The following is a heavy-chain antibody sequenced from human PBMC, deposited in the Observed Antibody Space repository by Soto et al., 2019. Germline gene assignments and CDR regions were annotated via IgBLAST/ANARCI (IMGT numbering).Heavy chain of an antibody. CDR2: IYHSGST. CDR3: ARGAGAGGIDY. J-gene: IGHJ4*02. V-gene: IGHV4-30-2*01. D-gene: IGHD3-16*01. CDR1: GGSISSGGYS. Sequence: PSETLSLTCAVSGGSISSGGYSWSWIRQPPGKGLEWIGYIYHSGSTYYNPSLKSRVTISVDRSKNQFSLKLSSVTAADTAVYYCARGAGAGGIDYWGQGNLVTVSS.